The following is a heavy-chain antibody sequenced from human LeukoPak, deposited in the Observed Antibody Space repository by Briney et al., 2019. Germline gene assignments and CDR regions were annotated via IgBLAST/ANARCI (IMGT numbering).Heavy chain of an antibody. Sequence: PSETLSLTCTVSGGSISSYYWSWIRQPPGKGLEWIGYIYYSGSTNYNPSLKSRVTISVDTSKNQFSLKLSSVTAADTAVYYCARDDPSRVPFDLWGRGTLVTVSS. CDR2: IYYSGST. J-gene: IGHJ2*01. CDR3: ARDDPSRVPFDL. V-gene: IGHV4-59*01. CDR1: GGSISSYY.